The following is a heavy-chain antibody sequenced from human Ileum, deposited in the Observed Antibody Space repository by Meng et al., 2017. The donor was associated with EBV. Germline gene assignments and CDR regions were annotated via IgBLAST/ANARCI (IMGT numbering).Heavy chain of an antibody. CDR2: MNPKTGTA. CDR1: GYTFTNYD. Sequence: QVQLVQSGAEVKKPGASVKVSCKASGYTFTNYDISWVRQATGQGLEWMGWMNPKTGTAHYAQKFQGRVSMTRDTSITTAYMELSSLTSEDTAVYYCVRTLERGDSWGRGTLVTVSS. V-gene: IGHV1-8*01. J-gene: IGHJ4*02. D-gene: IGHD5-24*01. CDR3: VRTLERGDS.